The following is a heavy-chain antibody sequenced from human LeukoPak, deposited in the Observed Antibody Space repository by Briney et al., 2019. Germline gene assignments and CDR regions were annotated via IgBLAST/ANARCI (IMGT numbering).Heavy chain of an antibody. CDR1: GFAFSTYV. J-gene: IGHJ4*02. V-gene: IGHV3-23*01. Sequence: GGSLRLSCAASGFAFSTYVMSWVRHAPGKGLDWVSAIGTSGGTTYYADSVKGRYTISRDNSKDTLYLQMNSLRAEDTAVYYCAKRLGGSGFDYWGQGTLVTVSS. CDR2: IGTSGGTT. CDR3: AKRLGGSGFDY. D-gene: IGHD3-16*01.